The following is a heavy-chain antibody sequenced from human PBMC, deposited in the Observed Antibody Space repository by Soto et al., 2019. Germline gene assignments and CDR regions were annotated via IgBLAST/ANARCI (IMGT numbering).Heavy chain of an antibody. V-gene: IGHV6-1*01. CDR2: TYYRSKWYI. CDR1: GDSVSSNSAV. J-gene: IGHJ5*01. Sequence: QVQLQQSGPGLVKPSQTLSLTCAISGDSVSSNSAVWNWIRQSPSRGLEWLGRTYYRSKWYIDSSVSVNSRLTINPEISNTQVSLHPNYVTPADTAVYYCVRLIGTSGLDSWGQGTLVTVSS. D-gene: IGHD2-2*01. CDR3: VRLIGTSGLDS.